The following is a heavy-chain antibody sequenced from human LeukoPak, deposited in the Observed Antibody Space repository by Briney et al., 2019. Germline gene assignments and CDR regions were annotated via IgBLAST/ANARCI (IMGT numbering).Heavy chain of an antibody. CDR2: IYYSGST. V-gene: IGHV4-59*01. Sequence: PSETLSLTCTVSGGSISSYYWSWIRQPPGKGLEGIGYIYYSGSTNYNPSLKSRVTISVDTSKNQFSLKLSSVTAADTAVYYCARGGYFDWLLPFDYWGQGTLVTVSS. D-gene: IGHD3-9*01. CDR1: GGSISSYY. CDR3: ARGGYFDWLLPFDY. J-gene: IGHJ4*02.